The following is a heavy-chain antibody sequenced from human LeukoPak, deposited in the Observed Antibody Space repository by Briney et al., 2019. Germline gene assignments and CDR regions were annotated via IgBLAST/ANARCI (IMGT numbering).Heavy chain of an antibody. V-gene: IGHV4-39*01. D-gene: IGHD4/OR15-4a*01. J-gene: IGHJ4*02. CDR1: GGSISSSSYY. Sequence: LETLSLTCTVSGGSISSSSYYWGWIRQPPGKGLEWIGSIYYSGSTYYNPSLKSRVTISVDTSKNQFSLKLSSVTAADTAVYYCARHRTIGDYFDYWGQGTLVTVSS. CDR3: ARHRTIGDYFDY. CDR2: IYYSGST.